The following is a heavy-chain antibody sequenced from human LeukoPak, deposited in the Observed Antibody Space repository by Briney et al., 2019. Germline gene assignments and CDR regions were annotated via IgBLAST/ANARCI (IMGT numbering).Heavy chain of an antibody. Sequence: GGSLRLSCGTSGSPFSSYSMNWVRQAPGKGLEWVSYISGTSNTIYYADSVKGRFTISRDNAKNSLYLQMNSLRDEDTAVYYCASGGSVFGVVILYYFDYWGQGTLVTVSS. CDR2: ISGTSNTI. CDR1: GSPFSSYS. D-gene: IGHD3-3*01. V-gene: IGHV3-48*02. J-gene: IGHJ4*02. CDR3: ASGGSVFGVVILYYFDY.